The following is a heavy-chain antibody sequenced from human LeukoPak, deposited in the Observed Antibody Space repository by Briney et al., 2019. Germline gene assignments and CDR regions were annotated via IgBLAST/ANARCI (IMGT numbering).Heavy chain of an antibody. Sequence: ASVKVSCKASGYTFTSYYMHWVRQAPGQGLEWMGIINPSGGSTNYAQKFQGRITMTRDTSTSTAYMELRSLRSDDTAVYYCARDIVVVPAAMPYYYGMDVWGQGTTVTVSS. J-gene: IGHJ6*02. CDR2: INPSGGST. V-gene: IGHV1-46*01. D-gene: IGHD2-2*01. CDR1: GYTFTSYY. CDR3: ARDIVVVPAAMPYYYGMDV.